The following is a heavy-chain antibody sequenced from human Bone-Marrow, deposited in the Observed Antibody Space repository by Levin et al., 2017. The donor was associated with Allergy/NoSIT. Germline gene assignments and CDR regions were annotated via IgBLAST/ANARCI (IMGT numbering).Heavy chain of an antibody. D-gene: IGHD2-2*01. CDR3: ARGKYQLLDAFDI. CDR1: GSSLSTSGVS. CDR2: IYWDDDV. J-gene: IGHJ3*02. Sequence: SGPTLVKPPQTLTLTCTFFGSSLSTSGVSVGWIRQPPGKALEWLALIYWDDDVRYRASLKRRLVILKDPSKNQVVLTLTNVDPADTATYFCARGKYQLLDAFDIWGQGTMVTVSS. V-gene: IGHV2-5*02.